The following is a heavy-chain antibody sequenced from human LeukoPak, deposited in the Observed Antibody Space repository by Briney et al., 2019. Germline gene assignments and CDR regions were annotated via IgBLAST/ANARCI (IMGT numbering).Heavy chain of an antibody. J-gene: IGHJ6*02. V-gene: IGHV4-34*01. CDR1: GGSFSGYY. CDR3: ARGPGDTIHGMDV. D-gene: IGHD2-21*01. CDR2: INHSGST. Sequence: SETLSLTCAVYGGSFSGYYWSWIRQPPGKGLEWIGEINHSGSTNYNPSLKSRVTISVDTPKNQFSLKLSSVTAADTAVYYCARGPGDTIHGMDVWGQGTTVTVSS.